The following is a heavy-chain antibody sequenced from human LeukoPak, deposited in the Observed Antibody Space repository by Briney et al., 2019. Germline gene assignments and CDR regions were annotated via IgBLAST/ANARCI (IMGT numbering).Heavy chain of an antibody. J-gene: IGHJ4*02. V-gene: IGHV1-3*01. CDR3: ARGDDYKYFDC. CDR1: GYTFTGYA. CDR2: INAGNGNT. Sequence: ASVRVSCKASGYTFTGYAMHWVRQAPGQRFEWMGWINAGNGNTRYSQKFQGRVTITRDTSASTASMELSSLRSEDTAVYYCARGDDYKYFDCWGQGTLVTVSS. D-gene: IGHD4/OR15-4a*01.